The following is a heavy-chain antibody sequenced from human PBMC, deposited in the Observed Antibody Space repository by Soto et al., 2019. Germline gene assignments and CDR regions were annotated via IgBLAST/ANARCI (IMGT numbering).Heavy chain of an antibody. J-gene: IGHJ1*01. D-gene: IGHD3-22*01. V-gene: IGHV4-30-4*01. Sequence: SETLSLTCTVSGGSISSDDYYWSWIRQAPGRGLEWIGYIHSSGSIYYNPALKRRATMSIDTAGNQFSLKVSSVTVADTGVYYCARDLDGLHDDTSGPFPRPGWGQGTLVTVSS. CDR1: GGSISSDDYY. CDR2: IHSSGSI. CDR3: ARDLDGLHDDTSGPFPRPG.